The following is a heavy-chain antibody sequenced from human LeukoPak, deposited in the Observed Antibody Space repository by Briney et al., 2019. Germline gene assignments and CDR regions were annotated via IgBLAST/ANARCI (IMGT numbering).Heavy chain of an antibody. CDR1: DGSISSYY. V-gene: IGHV4-59*12. CDR2: IYYSGST. Sequence: SETLSLTCTVSDGSISSYYWSWIRQPPGKGLEWIGYIYYSGSTNYNPSLKSRVTISVDTSKNQFSLKLSSVTAADTAVYYCAKGLGGTSCHGACYYYYYMDVWGKGTTVTISS. J-gene: IGHJ6*03. CDR3: AKGLGGTSCHGACYYYYYMDV. D-gene: IGHD2-2*01.